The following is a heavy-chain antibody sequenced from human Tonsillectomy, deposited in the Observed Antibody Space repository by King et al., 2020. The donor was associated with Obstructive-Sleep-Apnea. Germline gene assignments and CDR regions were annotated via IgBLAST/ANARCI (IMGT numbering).Heavy chain of an antibody. CDR2: ISWNSGSI. J-gene: IGHJ4*02. CDR3: AKASSLLWFGELSGY. V-gene: IGHV3-9*01. CDR1: GFTFDDYA. D-gene: IGHD3-10*01. Sequence: QLVQSGGGLVQPGRSLRLSCAASGFTFDDYAMHWGRQAPEEGREWVSGISWNSGSISYVDSVKGRFTISRDNAKNSLYLQMNSRRAEDAALYYCAKASSLLWFGELSGYWGQGTLVTVSS.